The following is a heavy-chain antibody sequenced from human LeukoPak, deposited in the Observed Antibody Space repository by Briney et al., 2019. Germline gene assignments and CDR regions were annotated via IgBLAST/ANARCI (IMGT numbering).Heavy chain of an antibody. CDR2: IYYSGST. V-gene: IGHV4-59*01. D-gene: IGHD3-22*01. CDR1: GGSISSYY. J-gene: IGHJ5*02. Sequence: TSETLSLTCTVSGGSISSYYWSWIRQPPGKGLEWIGYIYYSGSTNYNPSLKSRVTISVDTPKNQFSPKLSSVTAADTAVYYCARATAPPSNYYDSSGIPLWFDPWGQGTLVTVSS. CDR3: ARATAPPSNYYDSSGIPLWFDP.